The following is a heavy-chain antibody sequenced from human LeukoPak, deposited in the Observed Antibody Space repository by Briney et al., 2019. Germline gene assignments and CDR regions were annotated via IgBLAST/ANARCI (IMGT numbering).Heavy chain of an antibody. CDR1: GFTFSSYG. D-gene: IGHD6-19*01. V-gene: IGHV3-23*01. CDR2: ITGSGDST. Sequence: SGGSLRLSCAASGFTFSSYGMSWVRQAPGKGLEWVSVITGSGDSTYYTDSVKGRFTISRDNSKNTLYLQMDSLTAEDTAIYYCAKNRLGSPEYWGQGTLVTVSS. J-gene: IGHJ4*02. CDR3: AKNRLGSPEY.